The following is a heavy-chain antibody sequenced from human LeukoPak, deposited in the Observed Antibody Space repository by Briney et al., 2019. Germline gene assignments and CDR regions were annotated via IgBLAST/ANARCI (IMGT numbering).Heavy chain of an antibody. CDR3: ARGEVVDPAMGIPFDY. CDR1: GYTFTSYG. D-gene: IGHD5-18*01. CDR2: INAYNGNT. Sequence: ASVKVSCKASGYTFTSYGISWVRQAPGQGLEWMGWINAYNGNTNYAQKLQGRVTMTTDTSTSTAYMELRSLRSDDTAVDYCARGEVVDPAMGIPFDYWGQGTLVTVSS. V-gene: IGHV1-18*01. J-gene: IGHJ4*02.